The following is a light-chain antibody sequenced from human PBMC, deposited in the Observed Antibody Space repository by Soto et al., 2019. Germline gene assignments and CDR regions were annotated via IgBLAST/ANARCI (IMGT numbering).Light chain of an antibody. CDR1: QSVSSN. V-gene: IGKV3-15*01. Sequence: EIVMTQSPATLSVSPGERATLSCRASQSVSSNLAWYQQKPGQAPRLLIYGASTRATGIPARFSGSGSGTEFTLTLSSLQSEDFAVYYCQQYNNWPPYPFGQGTKLEI. CDR3: QQYNNWPPYP. CDR2: GAS. J-gene: IGKJ2*01.